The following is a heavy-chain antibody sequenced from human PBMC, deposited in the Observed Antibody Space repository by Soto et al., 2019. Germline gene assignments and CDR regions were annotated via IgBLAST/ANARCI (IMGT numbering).Heavy chain of an antibody. Sequence: QVQLQESGPGLVKPSETLSLTCTVSGGSITTGGYYWSWIRQLPGKGLEWIGHRYYSESNYYNPSLKSRVSISLDTSKNQFSLKLSFVTAADTAMYYCARTKCSGGSCYSWSLDYWGQGTPVTVSS. CDR1: GGSITTGGYY. CDR2: RYYSESN. V-gene: IGHV4-31*03. D-gene: IGHD2-15*01. J-gene: IGHJ4*02. CDR3: ARTKCSGGSCYSWSLDY.